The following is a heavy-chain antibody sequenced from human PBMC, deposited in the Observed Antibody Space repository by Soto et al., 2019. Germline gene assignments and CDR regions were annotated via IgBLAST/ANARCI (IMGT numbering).Heavy chain of an antibody. CDR3: ARALRTLSPSQFSVTTMDN. D-gene: IGHD3-22*01. J-gene: IGHJ4*02. V-gene: IGHV1-18*01. CDR1: GYTFFSYG. CDR2: INPYNGDT. Sequence: QVQLVQSGAEVKEPGASVKVSCEASGYTFFSYGISWVRQAPGQGLEWMGWINPYNGDTKYALNLQGRVSMTTDTTTSTAYIELRSLKSADTAVYYCARALRTLSPSQFSVTTMDNWGQGTLVTVSS.